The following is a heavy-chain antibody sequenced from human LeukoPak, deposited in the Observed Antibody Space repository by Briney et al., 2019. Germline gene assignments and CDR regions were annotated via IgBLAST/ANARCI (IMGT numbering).Heavy chain of an antibody. D-gene: IGHD2-21*02. CDR2: ISADNGNT. V-gene: IGHV1-18*01. CDR3: ARTCRTASCYFIY. J-gene: IGHJ4*02. CDR1: GYPFTWYG. Sequence: ASVTVSCKASGYPFTWYGFTWVRQAPGQGLEWMGWISADNGNTNYAQKLQGRVTMTTDTSTSTAYMELRSLRSDDTAVYYCARTCRTASCYFIYWGQGTLVTVSS.